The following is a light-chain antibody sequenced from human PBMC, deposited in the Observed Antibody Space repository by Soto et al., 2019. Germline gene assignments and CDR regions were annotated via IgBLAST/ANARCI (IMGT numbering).Light chain of an antibody. CDR2: EVT. J-gene: IGLJ2*01. Sequence: QSVLTQPPSASGSPGQSVTISCTGTSSDVGGYNYVSWYQQHPGKAPKLMIYEVTERPSGVPDRFSGSRSGNTASLTVSGLQAEDEADYYCSSYAGSNNFVLFGGGTKLTVL. CDR1: SSDVGGYNY. CDR3: SSYAGSNNFVL. V-gene: IGLV2-8*01.